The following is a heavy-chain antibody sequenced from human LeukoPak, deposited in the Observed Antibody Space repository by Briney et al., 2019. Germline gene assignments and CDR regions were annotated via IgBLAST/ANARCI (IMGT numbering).Heavy chain of an antibody. J-gene: IGHJ4*02. CDR2: IRYDGSNK. V-gene: IGHV3-30*02. CDR3: AKDWEVVVVPAALGY. D-gene: IGHD2-2*01. Sequence: GGSLRLSCAASGFTFSSYGMHWVRQAPGKGLEWVAFIRYDGSNKYYADSVKGRSTISRDNSKNTLYLQMNSLRAEDTAVYYCAKDWEVVVVPAALGYWGQGTLVTVSS. CDR1: GFTFSSYG.